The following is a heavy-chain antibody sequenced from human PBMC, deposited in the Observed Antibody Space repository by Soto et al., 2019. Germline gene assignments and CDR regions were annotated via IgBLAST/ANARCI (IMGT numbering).Heavy chain of an antibody. D-gene: IGHD1-26*01. J-gene: IGHJ3*02. CDR3: ARARWSNKDDAFDI. Sequence: QVQLVQSGAEVKKPGSSVKVSCKASGGTFSSYTISWVRQAPGQGLEWMGRIIPILGIANYAQKFQGRVTITADKSTSTAYMELSSLRSGDTAVYYCARARWSNKDDAFDIWGQGTMVTVSS. CDR1: GGTFSSYT. CDR2: IIPILGIA. V-gene: IGHV1-69*02.